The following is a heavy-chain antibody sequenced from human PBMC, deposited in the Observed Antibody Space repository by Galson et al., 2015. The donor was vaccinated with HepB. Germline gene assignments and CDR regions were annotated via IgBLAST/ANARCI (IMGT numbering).Heavy chain of an antibody. CDR1: GYTLTELS. Sequence: SVKVSCKVSGYTLTELSMHWVRQAPGKGLEWMGGFDPEDGETIYAQKFQGRVTMTEDTSTDTAYMELSSLRSEDTAVYYCATGDDSSGYRGGWDAFDIWGQGAMVTVSS. CDR3: ATGDDSSGYRGGWDAFDI. D-gene: IGHD3-22*01. J-gene: IGHJ3*02. V-gene: IGHV1-24*01. CDR2: FDPEDGET.